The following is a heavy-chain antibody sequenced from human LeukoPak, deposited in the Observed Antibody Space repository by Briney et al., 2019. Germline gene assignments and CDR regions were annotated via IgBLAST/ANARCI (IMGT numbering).Heavy chain of an antibody. CDR3: AKDLVGMITFGGVIVSNYYYGMDV. Sequence: GGSLRLSCAASGFTFSSYSMNWVRQAPGKGLEWVSAISGSGGSTYYADSVKGRFTISRDNSKNTLYLQMNSLRAEDTAVYYCAKDLVGMITFGGVIVSNYYYGMDVWGQGTTVTVSS. D-gene: IGHD3-16*02. J-gene: IGHJ6*02. V-gene: IGHV3-23*01. CDR2: ISGSGGST. CDR1: GFTFSSYS.